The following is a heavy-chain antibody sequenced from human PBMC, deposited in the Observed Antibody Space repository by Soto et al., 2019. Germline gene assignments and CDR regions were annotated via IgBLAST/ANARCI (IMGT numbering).Heavy chain of an antibody. CDR3: ARTGDENWFDP. D-gene: IGHD3-16*01. CDR1: GGSFSGYY. CDR2: INHSGST. Sequence: SETLSLTCAVYGGSFSGYYWSWIRQPPGKGLEWIGEINHSGSTNYNPSLKSRVTISVDTSKNQFSLKLSSVTAADTAVYYCARTGDENWFDPWGQGTLVTVSS. J-gene: IGHJ5*02. V-gene: IGHV4-34*01.